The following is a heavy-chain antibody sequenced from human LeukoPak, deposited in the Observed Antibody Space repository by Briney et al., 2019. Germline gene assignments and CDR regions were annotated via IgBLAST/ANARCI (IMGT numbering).Heavy chain of an antibody. CDR1: GYTLTKLS. D-gene: IGHD4-17*01. V-gene: IGHV1-2*02. J-gene: IGHJ4*02. Sequence: GASVKVSCKVSGYTLTKLSMHWVRQAPGQGLEWMGWINPNSGGTNYAQKFQGRVTMTSDTSTSTAYMELSRLRSDDTAVYYCATGPLGFYGDYRVFVAGPYFDYWGQGTLVTVSS. CDR2: INPNSGGT. CDR3: ATGPLGFYGDYRVFVAGPYFDY.